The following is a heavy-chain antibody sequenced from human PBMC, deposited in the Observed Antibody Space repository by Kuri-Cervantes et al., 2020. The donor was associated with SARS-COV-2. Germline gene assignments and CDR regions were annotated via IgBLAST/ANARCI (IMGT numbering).Heavy chain of an antibody. D-gene: IGHD2-2*02. V-gene: IGHV3-64*02. Sequence: GGSLRLSCAASGFTCSSYAMHWVRQAPGKGLEYVSAISSNGGNTYYADSVKGRFTISRDNYKNTLYLQMGSLRAEDMAVYYCARGGHYCSSTSCYMPGDYWGQGTLVTVSS. CDR1: GFTCSSYA. J-gene: IGHJ4*02. CDR2: ISSNGGNT. CDR3: ARGGHYCSSTSCYMPGDY.